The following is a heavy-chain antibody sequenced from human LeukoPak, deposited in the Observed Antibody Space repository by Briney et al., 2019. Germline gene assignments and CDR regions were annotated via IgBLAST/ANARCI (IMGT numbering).Heavy chain of an antibody. D-gene: IGHD2-2*01. J-gene: IGHJ4*02. V-gene: IGHV3-64D*09. Sequence: RTGGSLRLSCAASGFTFSSYWMHWVRQAPGKGLEYVSVISSDGGSTYYADSVKGRFTISRDNSKSTLYLQMSSLRAEDTAVYYCVKSGRTEVVRSSFDYWGQGTLVTVSS. CDR1: GFTFSSYW. CDR2: ISSDGGST. CDR3: VKSGRTEVVRSSFDY.